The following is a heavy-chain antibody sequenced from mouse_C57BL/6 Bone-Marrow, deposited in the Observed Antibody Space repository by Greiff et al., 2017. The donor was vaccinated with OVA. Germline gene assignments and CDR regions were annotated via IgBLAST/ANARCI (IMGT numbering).Heavy chain of an antibody. V-gene: IGHV5-17*01. J-gene: IGHJ1*03. CDR2: ISSGSSTI. Sequence: EVQLVESGGGLVKPGGSLKLSCAASGFTFSDYGMHWVRQAPEKGLEWVAYISSGSSTIYYADTVKGRFTISRDNAKNTLCLQMASLRSEDTAMYYCARISYWYFDVGGTGTAVTVSS. CDR1: GFTFSDYG. CDR3: ARISYWYFDV.